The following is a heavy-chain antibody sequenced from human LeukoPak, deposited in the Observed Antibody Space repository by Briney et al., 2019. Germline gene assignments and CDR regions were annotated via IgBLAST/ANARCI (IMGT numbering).Heavy chain of an antibody. V-gene: IGHV3-48*04. Sequence: QSGGSLRLSCAASGFTFSSYSMNWVRQAPGKGLEWVSYISSSSSTIYYADSVKGQFTISRDNAKNSLYLQMNSLRAEDTAVYYCARGIGYFDYWGQGTLVTVSS. J-gene: IGHJ4*02. CDR3: ARGIGYFDY. CDR2: ISSSSSTI. CDR1: GFTFSSYS.